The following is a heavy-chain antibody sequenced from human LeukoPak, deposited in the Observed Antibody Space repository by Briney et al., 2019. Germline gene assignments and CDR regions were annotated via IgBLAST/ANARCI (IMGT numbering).Heavy chain of an antibody. V-gene: IGHV1-3*01. D-gene: IGHD2-2*01. Sequence: ASVKVPCKACGYTFHNYALHWVGQAPAQRGEWMGWINAGNCDTKYSQKFQGRVTITRDTSASTAYMELTSLRSEDTAVYHCAIGYCSTTRCQYYFDYWG. CDR3: AIGYCSTTRCQYYFDY. CDR1: GYTFHNYA. CDR2: INAGNCDT. J-gene: IGHJ4*01.